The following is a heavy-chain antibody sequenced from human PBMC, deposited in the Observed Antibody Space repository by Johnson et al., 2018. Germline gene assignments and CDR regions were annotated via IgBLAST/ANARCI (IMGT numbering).Heavy chain of an antibody. D-gene: IGHD2-15*01. CDR2: MNPNSGNT. CDR3: ARLHWSGGSCYLVGDPIYYYYYYMDV. CDR1: GYTFTSYD. V-gene: IGHV1-8*01. J-gene: IGHJ6*03. Sequence: QVQLVESGAEVKKPGASXKVSCKASGYTFTSYDINWVRQATGQGLEWMGWMNPNSGNTGYAQKFQGRVTMTRNPTIRTADMERSSLRSEDTAVEYWARLHWSGGSCYLVGDPIYYYYYYMDVWGKGTTVTVSS.